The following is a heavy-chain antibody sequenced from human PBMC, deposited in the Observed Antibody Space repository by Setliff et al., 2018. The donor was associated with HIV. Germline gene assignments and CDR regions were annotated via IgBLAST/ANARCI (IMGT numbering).Heavy chain of an antibody. CDR2: VYYTGIT. Sequence: SETLSLTCTVSGGSISTATFYWNWIRQPPGKALEWLGIVYYTGITFKNPSLKSRVSISVDRSGNQFSLRLTSVTAADTAVYYCATCRHRPSNWFDPWGQGTVVTVSS. CDR1: GGSISTATFY. V-gene: IGHV4-39*07. CDR3: ATCRHRPSNWFDP. J-gene: IGHJ5*02.